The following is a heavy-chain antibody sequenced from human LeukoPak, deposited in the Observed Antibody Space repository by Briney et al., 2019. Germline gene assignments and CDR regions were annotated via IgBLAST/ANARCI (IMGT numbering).Heavy chain of an antibody. Sequence: GSSVKVSCKASGGTFSSYAISWVRQAPGQGLEWMGRIIPILGIANYAQKLQGRVTMTTDTSTSTAYMELRSLRSDDTAVYYCARDDDFWSGPGAFDIWGQGTMVTVSS. CDR3: ARDDDFWSGPGAFDI. CDR2: IIPILGIA. V-gene: IGHV1-69*04. J-gene: IGHJ3*02. CDR1: GGTFSSYA. D-gene: IGHD3-3*01.